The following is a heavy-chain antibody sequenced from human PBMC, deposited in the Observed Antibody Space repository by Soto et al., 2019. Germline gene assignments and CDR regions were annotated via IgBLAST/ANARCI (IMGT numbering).Heavy chain of an antibody. J-gene: IGHJ5*02. V-gene: IGHV1-18*01. D-gene: IGHD1-26*01. CDR3: ARVVGALGHWFDP. Sequence: QVQLVQSGAEVKKPGASVKVSCKASGYTFTSYGISWVRQAPGQGLEWMGRISAYKGNTNYAQKLXXRXXMTTDTSTSTAYMELRSLRSDDTAVYYCARVVGALGHWFDPWGQGTLVTVSS. CDR1: GYTFTSYG. CDR2: ISAYKGNT.